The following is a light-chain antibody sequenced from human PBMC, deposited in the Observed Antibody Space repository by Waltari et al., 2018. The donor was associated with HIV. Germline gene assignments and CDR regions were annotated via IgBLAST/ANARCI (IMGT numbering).Light chain of an antibody. V-gene: IGLV1-44*01. CDR2: SDD. J-gene: IGLJ3*02. CDR1: NSTIGSNT. CDR3: AVWDDGLNGPE. Sequence: QSVLTQPPSASGTPGQRVTIPCSGSNSTIGSNTVTWSQQPPGTAPKLLISSDDQRPAGVPDRFSGSKSGTSASLAIRGLQSEDEADYYCAVWDDGLNGPEFGGGTKLTVL.